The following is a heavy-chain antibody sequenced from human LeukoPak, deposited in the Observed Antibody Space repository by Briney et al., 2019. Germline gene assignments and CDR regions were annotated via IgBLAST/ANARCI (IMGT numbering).Heavy chain of an antibody. CDR3: ARRVSGSPFDP. Sequence: SETLSLTCTVSGGSISSSSYYWGWIRLPPGKGLEWIGSIYYSGSTYYNPSLKSRVTISVDTSKNQFSLKLSSVTAADTAVYYCARRVSGSPFDPWGQGTLVTVSS. CDR2: IYYSGST. V-gene: IGHV4-39*01. CDR1: GGSISSSSYY. J-gene: IGHJ5*02. D-gene: IGHD1-26*01.